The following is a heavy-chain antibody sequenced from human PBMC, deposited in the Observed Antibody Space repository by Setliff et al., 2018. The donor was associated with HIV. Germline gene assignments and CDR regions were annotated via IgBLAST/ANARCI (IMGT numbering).Heavy chain of an antibody. J-gene: IGHJ4*02. CDR2: IWYDGSHE. CDR3: AKDPFTSSWYGFDY. CDR1: GFIFDRYG. D-gene: IGHD6-13*01. Sequence: SLRLSCAASGFIFDRYGMHWVRQAPGKGLEWVALIWYDGSHETYADSVRGRFSISRDNSKNTLYLQMDSLRPEDTGFYYCAKDPFTSSWYGFDYWGQGALVTVSS. V-gene: IGHV3-30*02.